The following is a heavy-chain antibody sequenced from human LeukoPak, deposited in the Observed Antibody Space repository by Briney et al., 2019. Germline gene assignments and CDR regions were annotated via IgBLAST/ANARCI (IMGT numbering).Heavy chain of an antibody. CDR1: GFTVSSNY. CDR3: TTGYCGGDCYYGMDV. V-gene: IGHV3-53*01. J-gene: IGHJ6*02. Sequence: PGGSLRLSCAASGFTVSSNYMSWVRQAPGKGLEWVSVIYSGGSTYYADSVKGRFTISRDNSKNTLYLQMNSLRAEDTAVYYCTTGYCGGDCYYGMDVWGQGTTVTVSS. CDR2: IYSGGST. D-gene: IGHD2-21*01.